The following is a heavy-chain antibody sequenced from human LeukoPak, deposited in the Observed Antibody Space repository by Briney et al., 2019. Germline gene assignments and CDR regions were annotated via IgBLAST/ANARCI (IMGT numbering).Heavy chain of an antibody. J-gene: IGHJ4*02. CDR3: ARQNAGYCSSTSCSYYFDY. CDR1: GGSISSSSYY. Sequence: KSSETPSLTCTVSGGSISSSSYYWGWIRQPPGKGLEWIGSIYYSGSTYYNPSLKSRVTISVDTSKNQFSLKLSSVTAADTAVYYCARQNAGYCSSTSCSYYFDYWGQGTLVTVSS. V-gene: IGHV4-39*01. CDR2: IYYSGST. D-gene: IGHD2-2*03.